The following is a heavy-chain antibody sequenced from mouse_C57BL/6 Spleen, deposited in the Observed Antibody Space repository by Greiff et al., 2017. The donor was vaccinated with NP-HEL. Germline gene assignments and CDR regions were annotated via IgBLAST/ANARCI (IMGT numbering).Heavy chain of an antibody. CDR3: ARLYDGYPYYFDY. CDR1: GSTFTSSW. J-gene: IGHJ2*01. Sequence: QVQLQQPGAELAKPGASVKLSCKASGSTFTSSWMHWVKQRPGRGLEWIGYINPSSGYTKYNQKFKDKATLTADKSSSTAYMQLSSLTYEDSAVYYCARLYDGYPYYFDYWGQGTTLTVSS. V-gene: IGHV1-7*01. D-gene: IGHD2-3*01. CDR2: INPSSGYT.